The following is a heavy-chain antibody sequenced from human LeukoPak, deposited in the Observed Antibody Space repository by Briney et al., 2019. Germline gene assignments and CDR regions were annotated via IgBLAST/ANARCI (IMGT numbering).Heavy chain of an antibody. Sequence: GGSLRLSCAASGFTFSSYSMNWVRQAPGKGLEWVSSISSSSSYIYYADSVKGRFTISRDNAKNSLYLQMNSLRAEDTAVYYCARKPARWNFDHWGQGTLVTVSS. V-gene: IGHV3-21*01. CDR2: ISSSSSYI. D-gene: IGHD5-24*01. J-gene: IGHJ4*02. CDR3: ARKPARWNFDH. CDR1: GFTFSSYS.